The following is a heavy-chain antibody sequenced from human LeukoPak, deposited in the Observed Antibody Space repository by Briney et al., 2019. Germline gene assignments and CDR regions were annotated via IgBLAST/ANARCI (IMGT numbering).Heavy chain of an antibody. V-gene: IGHV3-15*01. CDR1: GFTFSSYA. D-gene: IGHD2-15*01. Sequence: GGSLRLSCAASGFTFSSYAMSWVRQAPGKGLEWVGHIRSKADGGTPDYIAPVKGRFTISRDDSKDTLYLQMNSLNTEDTAMYYCTTRSPARYCSDGACYSSADYWGQGTLVTVSS. CDR2: IRSKADGGTP. J-gene: IGHJ4*02. CDR3: TTRSPARYCSDGACYSSADY.